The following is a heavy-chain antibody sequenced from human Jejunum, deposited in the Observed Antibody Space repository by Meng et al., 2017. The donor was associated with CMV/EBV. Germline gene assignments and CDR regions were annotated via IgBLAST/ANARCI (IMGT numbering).Heavy chain of an antibody. J-gene: IGHJ6*02. Sequence: CSASGFTFSSNGMHWVRQAPGRGLEWVAFISYDGRSDSYADSVRGRFTISRDTSKYTLYLQMNSLRTEDTAVYHCAKSYNYAMDVWGQGTTVTVSS. D-gene: IGHD2-2*01. CDR2: ISYDGRSD. CDR3: AKSYNYAMDV. V-gene: IGHV3-30*02. CDR1: GFTFSSNG.